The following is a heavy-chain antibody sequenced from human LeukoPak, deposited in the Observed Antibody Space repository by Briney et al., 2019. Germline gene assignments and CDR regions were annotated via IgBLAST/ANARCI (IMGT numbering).Heavy chain of an antibody. J-gene: IGHJ5*02. CDR3: ARGPSRMVYAKTKNWFDP. CDR2: IYHSGST. V-gene: IGHV4-38-2*01. D-gene: IGHD2-8*01. Sequence: SETLSLTCAVSGYSISSGYYWGWIRQPPGKGLEWIGSIYHSGSTYYNPSLKSRVTMSVDTSKNQFSLKLSSVTAADTAVYYCARGPSRMVYAKTKNWFDPWGQGTLVTVSS. CDR1: GYSISSGYY.